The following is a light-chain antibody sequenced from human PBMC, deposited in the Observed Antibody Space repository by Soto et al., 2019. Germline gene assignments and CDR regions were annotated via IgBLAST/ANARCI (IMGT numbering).Light chain of an antibody. Sequence: DIQMTQSPSTLSASVGDRVTITCRASQNINNWLAWYQQKPGKAPKLLIYRASSLEYGVPSRFSGRGSGTDFIFTITSLQPDDFATYYCQQYSSDSTFGQGTKVEIK. CDR2: RAS. J-gene: IGKJ1*01. V-gene: IGKV1-5*03. CDR1: QNINNW. CDR3: QQYSSDST.